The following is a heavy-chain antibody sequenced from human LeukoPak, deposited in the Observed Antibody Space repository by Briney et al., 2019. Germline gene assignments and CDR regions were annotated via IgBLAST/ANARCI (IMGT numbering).Heavy chain of an antibody. CDR3: AKDLNPSLLWFGRGGYMDV. D-gene: IGHD3-10*01. CDR2: ISGSGGST. J-gene: IGHJ6*03. V-gene: IGHV3-23*01. Sequence: GGSLRLSCAASGFTFSSYAMSWVRQAPGKGLEWVSAISGSGGSTYYADSVKGRFTISRDNAKNSLYLQMNSLRAEDTAVYYCAKDLNPSLLWFGRGGYMDVWGKGTTVTVSS. CDR1: GFTFSSYA.